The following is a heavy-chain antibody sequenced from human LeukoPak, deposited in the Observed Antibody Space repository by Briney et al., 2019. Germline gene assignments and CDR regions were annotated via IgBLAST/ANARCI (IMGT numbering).Heavy chain of an antibody. J-gene: IGHJ5*02. D-gene: IGHD2-2*01. CDR1: GFIFNNYA. V-gene: IGHV3-23*01. CDR3: AKLPREYCSSSSCPNWFDT. CDR2: LSASGGTT. Sequence: GGSLRLSCAASGFIFNNYAMSWVRQAPGKGLEWVSALSASGGTTYYADSVKGRFTTSRDNSKNTLYLHMNSLRAEDTAVYYCAKLPREYCSSSSCPNWFDTWGQGTLVTVSS.